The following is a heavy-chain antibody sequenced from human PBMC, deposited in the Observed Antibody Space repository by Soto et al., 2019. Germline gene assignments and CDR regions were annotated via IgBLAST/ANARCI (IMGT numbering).Heavy chain of an antibody. CDR1: GFSLSTSGVG. V-gene: IGHV2-5*02. CDR3: AHRHDWIAARNPAFDI. D-gene: IGHD6-6*01. J-gene: IGHJ3*02. CDR2: IYWDDDK. Sequence: SGPTLVNPTQTLTLTCTFSGFSLSTSGVGVGWIRQPPGKALEWLALIYWDDDKRYSPSLKSRLTITKDTSKNQVVLTMTNMDPADTATYYCAHRHDWIAARNPAFDIRGQGTMVTVSS.